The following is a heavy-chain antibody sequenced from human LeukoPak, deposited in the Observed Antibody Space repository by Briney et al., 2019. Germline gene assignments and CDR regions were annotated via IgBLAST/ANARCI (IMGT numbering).Heavy chain of an antibody. CDR2: IIPIFGTA. V-gene: IGHV1-69*01. D-gene: IGHD3-22*01. CDR3: EREAAVAGYDSSGYYLDY. CDR1: GGTLSIYA. J-gene: IGHJ4*02. Sequence: ASVKDSCKASGGTLSIYAISWVRQAPGQGLEWMGGIIPIFGTANYAQKFQGRVTITADESTSTAYMELSSLRAEDTAVYYCEREAAVAGYDSSGYYLDYWGQGTLVTVSS.